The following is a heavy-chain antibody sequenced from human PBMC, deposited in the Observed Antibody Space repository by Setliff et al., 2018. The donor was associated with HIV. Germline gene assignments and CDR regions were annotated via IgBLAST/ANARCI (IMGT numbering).Heavy chain of an antibody. J-gene: IGHJ4*02. CDR1: GDSIISGNFF. V-gene: IGHV4-31*11. CDR2: IYFSGSA. D-gene: IGHD2-21*02. CDR3: ARGRVFCDGDSCYHFDY. Sequence: SETLSLTCDVSGDSIISGNFFWRWIRQSPGKGLEWIGYIYFSGSATHNPSLTSPVPISVDTSKNQFYLTLSSVTAADTAVYYCARGRVFCDGDSCYHFDYWGQGILVTVSS.